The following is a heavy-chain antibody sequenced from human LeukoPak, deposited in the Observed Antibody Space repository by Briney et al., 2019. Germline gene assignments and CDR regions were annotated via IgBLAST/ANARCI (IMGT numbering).Heavy chain of an antibody. CDR1: GGSISSYY. CDR2: IYYSGST. CDR3: AREDTALVISY. V-gene: IGHV4-59*01. D-gene: IGHD5-18*01. J-gene: IGHJ4*02. Sequence: SETLSLTCAVSGGSISSYYWSWIRQPPGKRLEWIGYIYYSGSTNYNPSLKSRVTISVDTSKNQFSLKLSSVTAADTAVYYCAREDTALVISYWGQGTLVTVSS.